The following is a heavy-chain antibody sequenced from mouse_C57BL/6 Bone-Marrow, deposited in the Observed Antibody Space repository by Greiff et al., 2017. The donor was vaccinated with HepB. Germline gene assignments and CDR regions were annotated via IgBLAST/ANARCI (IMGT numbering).Heavy chain of an antibody. J-gene: IGHJ4*01. D-gene: IGHD2-3*01. CDR1: GYTFTSYW. CDR2: IHPNSGST. Sequence: QVQLQQPGAELVKPGASVKLSCKASGYTFTSYWMHWVKQRPGQGLEWIGMIHPNSGSTNYNKKFKSKATMTVDKSSSTAYMQLRSLTSEASAVYYSASGGWLPVYWGQGTSVTVSS. CDR3: ASGGWLPVY. V-gene: IGHV1-64*01.